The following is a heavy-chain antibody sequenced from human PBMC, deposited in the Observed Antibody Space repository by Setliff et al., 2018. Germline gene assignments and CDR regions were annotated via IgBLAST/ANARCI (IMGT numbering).Heavy chain of an antibody. CDR1: GGSISNSNNP. Sequence: PSETLSLTCTVSGGSISNSNNPWGWIRQPPGKGLEWIGSIYYSGSTYYNPSLKSRVTISVDTSKNQFSLKLSSVTAADTAVYYCARPLYYNFWSGYPDYYYYMDVWGKGTTVTVSS. D-gene: IGHD3-3*01. CDR3: ARPLYYNFWSGYPDYYYYMDV. J-gene: IGHJ6*03. CDR2: IYYSGST. V-gene: IGHV4-39*07.